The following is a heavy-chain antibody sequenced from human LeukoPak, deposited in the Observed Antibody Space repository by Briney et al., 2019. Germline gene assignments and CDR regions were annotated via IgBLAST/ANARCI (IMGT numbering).Heavy chain of an antibody. V-gene: IGHV1-2*02. CDR1: GYTFTGYY. J-gene: IGHJ3*02. CDR2: NNPNSGGT. Sequence: ASVKVSCKASGYTFTGYYMHWVRQAPGQGLEWMGWNNPNSGGTNYAQKFQGRVTMTRDTSISTAYMELSRLRSDDTAVYYCARGGPLRFLEWLPRPNDAFDIWGQGTMFTVSS. CDR3: ARGGPLRFLEWLPRPNDAFDI. D-gene: IGHD3-3*01.